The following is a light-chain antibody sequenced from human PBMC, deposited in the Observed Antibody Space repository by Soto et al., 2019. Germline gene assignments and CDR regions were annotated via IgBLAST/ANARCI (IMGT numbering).Light chain of an antibody. V-gene: IGKV3-20*01. J-gene: IGKJ2*01. Sequence: ESVLTQSPGTLSLSPGEIATLSCRASPTIIGNYLAWYQQKPGQAPRLLIYGASNRATGVPDRFSGSYSGTDFSLTITRLEPEDCAVYYCEKHVNSVYICGQGTRLEIK. CDR1: PTIIGNY. CDR3: EKHVNSVYI. CDR2: GAS.